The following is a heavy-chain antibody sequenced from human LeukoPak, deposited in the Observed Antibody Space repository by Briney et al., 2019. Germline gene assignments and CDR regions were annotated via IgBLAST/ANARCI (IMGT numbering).Heavy chain of an antibody. CDR3: ARQETVVTLDY. CDR1: GGSISSYY. J-gene: IGHJ4*02. Sequence: PSETLSLTCTVSGGSISSYYWSWIRQPAAKGLEWIGRIYTSGSTNYNPSLTSRVTISVDTSKNQFSLKLSSVTAADTAVYYCARQETVVTLDYWGQGTLVTVSS. CDR2: IYTSGST. V-gene: IGHV4-4*07. D-gene: IGHD4-23*01.